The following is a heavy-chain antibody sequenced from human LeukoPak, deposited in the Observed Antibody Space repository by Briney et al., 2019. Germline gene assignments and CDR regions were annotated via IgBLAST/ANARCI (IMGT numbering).Heavy chain of an antibody. CDR3: ARTITETRGLVYFDY. Sequence: ASVKVSCKASGYTFTSYYMHWVRQAPGQGLEWMGIINPSGGSTSYAQKFQGRVTMTRDTSTSTVYMELSSLRSEDTAVYYCARTITETRGLVYFDYWGQGTLVTVSS. D-gene: IGHD4-17*01. CDR2: INPSGGST. CDR1: GYTFTSYY. J-gene: IGHJ4*02. V-gene: IGHV1-46*01.